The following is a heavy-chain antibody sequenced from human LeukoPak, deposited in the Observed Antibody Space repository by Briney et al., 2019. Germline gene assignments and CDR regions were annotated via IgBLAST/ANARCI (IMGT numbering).Heavy chain of an antibody. CDR3: ARGTMMVGP. J-gene: IGHJ5*02. CDR2: IHSGGST. D-gene: IGHD3-22*01. CDR1: GGSISSYY. V-gene: IGHV4-59*01. Sequence: SETLTLTCTVSGGSISSYYWSWIRQPPGKGLEWVGYIHSGGSTNYNPSLKSRLTISIDTSKSQFSLKLSSVTAADTAVYYCARGTMMVGPWGQGTLVTVSS.